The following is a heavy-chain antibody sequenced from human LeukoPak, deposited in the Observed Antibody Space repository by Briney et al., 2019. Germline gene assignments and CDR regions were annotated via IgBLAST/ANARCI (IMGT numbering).Heavy chain of an antibody. CDR3: ARGGKWFGFDY. CDR2: FSASGNS. CDR1: GDSISSDDYY. J-gene: IGHJ4*02. V-gene: IGHV4-61*02. Sequence: SQTLSLTCTVSGDSISSDDYYWSWIRQPAGKGLEWIGRFSASGNSNYNPSLKSRVTISVDTSKNQFSLKLSSVTAADTAVYYCARGGKWFGFDYWGQGTLVTVSS. D-gene: IGHD3-10*01.